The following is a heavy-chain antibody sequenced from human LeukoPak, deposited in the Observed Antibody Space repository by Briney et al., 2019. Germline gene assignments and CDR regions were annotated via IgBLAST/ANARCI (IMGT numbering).Heavy chain of an antibody. J-gene: IGHJ4*02. CDR2: IIPILGIA. CDR3: ASRDYYDSSGYYYGGSLDY. V-gene: IGHV1-69*02. CDR1: GGTFSSYT. D-gene: IGHD3-22*01. Sequence: VASVKVSCKASGGTFSSYTISWVRQAPGQGLERMGRIIPILGIANYAQKFQGRVTITADKSTSTTHMELSSLRSEDTAVYYCASRDYYDSSGYYYGGSLDYWGQGTLVTVSS.